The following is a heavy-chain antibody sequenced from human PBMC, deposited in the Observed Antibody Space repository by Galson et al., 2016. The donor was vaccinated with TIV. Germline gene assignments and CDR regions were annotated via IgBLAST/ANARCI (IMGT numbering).Heavy chain of an antibody. J-gene: IGHJ4*02. CDR1: GFSFGTYG. CDR2: IWFDGSEK. D-gene: IGHD2-2*01. V-gene: IGHV3-33*01. Sequence: SLRLSCAASGFSFGTYGMHWVRQAPGKGLEWVAIIWFDGSEKYYADSVKGRFTISRDNSKKKLYLQLSSLRAEDTAVYYCAREFRFDTTSCNSLFDYWGQGTLVTVSS. CDR3: AREFRFDTTSCNSLFDY.